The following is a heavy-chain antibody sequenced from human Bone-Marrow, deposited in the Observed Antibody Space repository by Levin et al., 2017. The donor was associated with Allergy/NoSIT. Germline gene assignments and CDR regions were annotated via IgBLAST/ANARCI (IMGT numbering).Heavy chain of an antibody. CDR1: GFPFSGSA. J-gene: IGHJ3*02. CDR3: TVEYPDTFDI. D-gene: IGHD2-2*01. V-gene: IGHV3-73*01. Sequence: GESLKISCAASGFPFSGSAMHWVRQASGKGLEWVGHIRSKTYSYATAYAASVKGRFTISRDDSKNTAYLQMNSLKTEDTAVYYCTVEYPDTFDIWGQGTMVTVSS. CDR2: IRSKTYSYAT.